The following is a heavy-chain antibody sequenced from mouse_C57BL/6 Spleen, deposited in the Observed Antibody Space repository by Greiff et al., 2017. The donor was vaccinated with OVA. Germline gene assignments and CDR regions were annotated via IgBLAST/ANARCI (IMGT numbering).Heavy chain of an antibody. CDR3: ITTAWAY. V-gene: IGHV1-50*01. CDR1: GYTFTSYW. D-gene: IGHD1-2*01. J-gene: IGHJ3*01. Sequence: QVQLKQPGAELVKPGASVKLSCKASGYTFTSYWMQWVKQRPGQGLEWIGEIDPSDSYTNYNQKFKGKATLTVDTSSSTAYMQLSSLTSEDSAVYYCITTAWAYWGQGTLVTVSA. CDR2: IDPSDSYT.